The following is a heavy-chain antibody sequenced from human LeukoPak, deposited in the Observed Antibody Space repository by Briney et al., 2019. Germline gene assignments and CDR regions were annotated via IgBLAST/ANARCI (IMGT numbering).Heavy chain of an antibody. V-gene: IGHV4-34*01. D-gene: IGHD3-22*01. CDR1: GRPFSGYY. CDR2: INHSGST. CDR3: ARGADTMIVVVTDNWCDP. J-gene: IGHJ5*02. Sequence: SETLSLTCAVHGRPFSGYYWSWIRQPPGKGLEWIGEINHSGSTNYNPSLKSRVTISGDTAKTQFSVKLSSVTAADTGVYYCARGADTMIVVVTDNWCDPWGQGTLVTVSS.